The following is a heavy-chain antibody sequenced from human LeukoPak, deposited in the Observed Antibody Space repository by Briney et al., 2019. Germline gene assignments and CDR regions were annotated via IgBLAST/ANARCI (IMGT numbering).Heavy chain of an antibody. J-gene: IGHJ4*02. Sequence: ASETLSLTCTVSGGSISSSSYYWGWIRQPPGKGLEWIGSIYYSGSTYYNPSLKSRVTISVDTSKNQFSLKLSSVTAADTAVYYCARAGPDIVVVPAAADYWGQGTLVTVSS. CDR3: ARAGPDIVVVPAAADY. D-gene: IGHD2-2*01. V-gene: IGHV4-39*01. CDR2: IYYSGST. CDR1: GGSISSSSYY.